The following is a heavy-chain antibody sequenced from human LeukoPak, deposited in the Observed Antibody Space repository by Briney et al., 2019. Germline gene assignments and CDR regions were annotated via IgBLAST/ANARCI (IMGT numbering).Heavy chain of an antibody. V-gene: IGHV1-2*04. CDR3: ARSSTMVRGVITSPLGY. Sequence: GASVKVSCTASGYTFTGYYMHWVRQAPGQGLEWMGWINPNSGGTNYAQKFQGWVTMTRDTSISTAYMELSRLRSDDTAVYYCARSSTMVRGVITSPLGYWGQGTLVTVSS. CDR1: GYTFTGYY. CDR2: INPNSGGT. D-gene: IGHD3-10*01. J-gene: IGHJ4*02.